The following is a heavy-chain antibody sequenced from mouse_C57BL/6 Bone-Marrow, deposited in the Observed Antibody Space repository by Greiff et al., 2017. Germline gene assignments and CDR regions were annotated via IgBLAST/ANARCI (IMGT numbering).Heavy chain of an antibody. J-gene: IGHJ4*01. V-gene: IGHV1-82*01. CDR1: GYAFSSSW. CDR2: IYPGDGDT. Sequence: VQLQESGPELVKPGASVKISCKASGYAFSSSWMNWVKQRPGKGLEWIGRIYPGDGDTNYNGKFKGKATLTADKSSSTAYMQLSSLTSEDSAVYDCARSVVADYYAMDYWGQGTSVTVSS. CDR3: ARSVVADYYAMDY. D-gene: IGHD1-1*01.